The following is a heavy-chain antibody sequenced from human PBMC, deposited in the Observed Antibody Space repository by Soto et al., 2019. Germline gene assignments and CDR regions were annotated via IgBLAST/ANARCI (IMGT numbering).Heavy chain of an antibody. CDR3: AKDLQAEGDLNDYHYGTDV. CDR1: EFTFATFG. Sequence: AGRSLRHSYTASEFTFATFGIHWVRKAPGKGLERVALMSYDGQNKYYSDSVKGRFSISRDNYKNTLSLQMNSLRAEDTAVYYCAKDLQAEGDLNDYHYGTDVWGQGTTVTGTS. CDR2: MSYDGQNK. V-gene: IGHV3-30*18. J-gene: IGHJ6*02. D-gene: IGHD2-21*02.